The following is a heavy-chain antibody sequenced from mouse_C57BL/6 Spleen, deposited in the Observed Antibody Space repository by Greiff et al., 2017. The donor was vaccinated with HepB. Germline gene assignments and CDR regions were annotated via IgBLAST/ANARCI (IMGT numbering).Heavy chain of an antibody. J-gene: IGHJ4*01. CDR3: ARFRITTVHYYAMDY. CDR2: INPNNGGT. V-gene: IGHV1-18*01. CDR1: GYTFTDYN. D-gene: IGHD1-1*01. Sequence: VQLQQSGPELVKPGASVKIPCKASGYTFTDYNMDWVKQSHGKSLEWIGDINPNNGGTIYNQKFKGKATLTVDKSSSTAYMELRSLTSEDTAVYYCARFRITTVHYYAMDYWGQGTSVTVSS.